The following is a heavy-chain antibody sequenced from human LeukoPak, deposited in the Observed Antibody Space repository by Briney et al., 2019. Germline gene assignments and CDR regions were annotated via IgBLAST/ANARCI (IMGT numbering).Heavy chain of an antibody. J-gene: IGHJ4*02. CDR1: GYSFTSYW. Sequence: GESLKISCKGSGYSFTSYWIGWVRQMPGKGLEWMGIIYPGDSDTRYSPSFQGQVTISADKSISTAYLQWSSLKASDTAMYYCARQAAYSSGWSTGDYWGQETLVTVSS. D-gene: IGHD6-19*01. CDR3: ARQAAYSSGWSTGDY. CDR2: IYPGDSDT. V-gene: IGHV5-51*01.